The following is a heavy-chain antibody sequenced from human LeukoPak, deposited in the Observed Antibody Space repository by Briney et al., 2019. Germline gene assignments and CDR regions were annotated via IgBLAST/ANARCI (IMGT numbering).Heavy chain of an antibody. D-gene: IGHD5-24*01. Sequence: SETLSLTCAVSGYSISSGYYWGWIRQPPGKGLEWIGSIYHSGSTYYNPSLKSRVTISVDTSKNQFSLKLSSVTAADTAVYYCARSDGYNPEGNWGQGTLVTVSS. V-gene: IGHV4-38-2*01. J-gene: IGHJ4*02. CDR3: ARSDGYNPEGN. CDR1: GYSISSGYY. CDR2: IYHSGST.